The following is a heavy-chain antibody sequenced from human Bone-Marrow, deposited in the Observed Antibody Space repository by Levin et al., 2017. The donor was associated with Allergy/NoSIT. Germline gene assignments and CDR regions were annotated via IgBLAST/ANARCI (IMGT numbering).Heavy chain of an antibody. CDR2: ISGSGGST. CDR3: AKACSSRVGATRGDAFDI. V-gene: IGHV3-23*01. CDR1: GFTFSSYA. Sequence: GGSLRLSCAASGFTFSSYAMSWVRQAPGKGLEWVSAISGSGGSTYYADSVKGRFTISGDNSKNTLYLQMNSLRAEDTAVYYCAKACSSRVGATRGDAFDIWGQGTMVTVSS. J-gene: IGHJ3*02. D-gene: IGHD1-26*01.